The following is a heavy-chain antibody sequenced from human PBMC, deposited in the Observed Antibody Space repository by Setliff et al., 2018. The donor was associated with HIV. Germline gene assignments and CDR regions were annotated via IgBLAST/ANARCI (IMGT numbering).Heavy chain of an antibody. Sequence: PGESLKISCKGSGYGFSNYWLAWVRQTPGKGLEWMGIIYPEDSNIKYNPSFQNQVTISADKSISTAYLQVHNLKASDTATYYCARRDGRSMNAFEIWGPGTMVTVSS. V-gene: IGHV5-51*01. D-gene: IGHD6-13*01. CDR2: IYPEDSNI. CDR1: GYGFSNYW. CDR3: ARRDGRSMNAFEI. J-gene: IGHJ3*02.